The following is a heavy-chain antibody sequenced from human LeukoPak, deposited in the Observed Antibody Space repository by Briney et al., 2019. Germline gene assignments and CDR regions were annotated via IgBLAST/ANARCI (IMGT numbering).Heavy chain of an antibody. Sequence: SETPSLTCAVSGYSISSSNWCGWIRQPPGKGLEWIGYIYYSGSTYYNPSLKSRVTMSVDTSKNQFSLKLSSVTAADTAVYYCASLVGPWGQGTLVTVSS. CDR3: ASLVGP. CDR1: GYSISSSNW. V-gene: IGHV4-28*01. CDR2: IYYSGST. D-gene: IGHD3-10*01. J-gene: IGHJ5*02.